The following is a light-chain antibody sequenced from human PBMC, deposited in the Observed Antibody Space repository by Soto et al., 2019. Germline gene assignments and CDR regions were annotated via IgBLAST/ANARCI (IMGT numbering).Light chain of an antibody. CDR1: QDIGSD. CDR2: ATS. J-gene: IGKJ3*01. Sequence: DIQMTQSPSSLSSSVGDRVIITCRASQDIGSDLAWYQQKPGEAPRLXIYATSSLQSGVPSRFSGSKSGTDFTLTISGLQPEDFATYYCQHTYRNPPFTFGQGTKVDIK. V-gene: IGKV1-39*01. CDR3: QHTYRNPPFT.